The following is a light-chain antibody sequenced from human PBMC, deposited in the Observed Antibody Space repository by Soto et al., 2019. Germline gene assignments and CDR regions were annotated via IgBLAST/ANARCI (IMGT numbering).Light chain of an antibody. J-gene: IGKJ5*01. Sequence: EIVLTQSPATLSLSPGERATLSCRASQSVSSYLAWYQQKPGQAPRLLIYDASNRATGIPARFSGSGSGTDFTLTISSLEPEDFAVYYRQQRSNWPPWVTFGQGTRLEIK. CDR2: DAS. V-gene: IGKV3-11*01. CDR3: QQRSNWPPWVT. CDR1: QSVSSY.